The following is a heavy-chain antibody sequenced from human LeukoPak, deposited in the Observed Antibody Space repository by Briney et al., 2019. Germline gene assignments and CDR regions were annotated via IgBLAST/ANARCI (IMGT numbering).Heavy chain of an antibody. D-gene: IGHD3-3*01. CDR3: ARDYLPTRDFWSGYYCYYYYYMDV. V-gene: IGHV1-18*01. CDR2: ISAYNGNT. CDR1: GYTFTSYG. Sequence: ASVKVSCKASGYTFTSYGISWVRQAPGQGLEWMGWISAYNGNTNYAQKLQGRVTMTTDTSTSTAYMELRSLRSDDTAVYYCARDYLPTRDFWSGYYCYYYYYMDVWGKGTTVTVSS. J-gene: IGHJ6*03.